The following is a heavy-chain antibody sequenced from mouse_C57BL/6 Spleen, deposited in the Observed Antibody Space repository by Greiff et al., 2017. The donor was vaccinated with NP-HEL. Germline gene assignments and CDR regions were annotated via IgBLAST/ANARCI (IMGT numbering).Heavy chain of an antibody. CDR3: ARSGTFYDGYPWFAY. CDR1: GYTFTSYG. CDR2: IYPRSGNT. V-gene: IGHV1-81*01. D-gene: IGHD2-3*01. Sequence: QVQLQQSGAELARPGASVKLSCKASGYTFTSYGISWVKQRTGQGLEWIGEIYPRSGNTYYNEKFKGKATLTADKSSSTAYMELRSLTSEDSAVYFCARSGTFYDGYPWFAYWGQGTLVTVSA. J-gene: IGHJ3*01.